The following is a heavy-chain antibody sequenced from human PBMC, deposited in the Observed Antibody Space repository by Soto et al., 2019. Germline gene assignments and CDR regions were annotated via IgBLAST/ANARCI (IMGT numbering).Heavy chain of an antibody. CDR2: INPNSGGT. CDR1: GYTFTGYY. CDR3: ARVPAWFGGHYNWFDP. V-gene: IGHV1-2*02. J-gene: IGHJ5*02. Sequence: ASVKVSCKASGYTFTGYYMHWVRQAPGQGLEWMGWINPNSGGTNYAQKFQGRVTMTRDTSISTAYMELSRLRSDDTAVYYCARVPAWFGGHYNWFDPWGQGTLVTVSS. D-gene: IGHD3-10*01.